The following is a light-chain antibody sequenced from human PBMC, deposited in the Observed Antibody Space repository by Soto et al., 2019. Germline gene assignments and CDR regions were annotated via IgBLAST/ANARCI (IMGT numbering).Light chain of an antibody. CDR2: DAS. CDR3: QQYGSSETI. J-gene: IGKJ5*01. V-gene: IGKV3-20*01. CDR1: QSVSSN. Sequence: GVSQSAGAVSLSAGERSTLCCRASQSVSSNLAWYQQKPGRAPRLLIYDASTRATGIPDRFSGSVSGTDFTLTTTRLEPEAFAVFYRQQYGSSETIFGQATR.